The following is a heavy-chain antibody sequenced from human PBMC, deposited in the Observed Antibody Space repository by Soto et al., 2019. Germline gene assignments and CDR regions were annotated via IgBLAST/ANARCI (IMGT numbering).Heavy chain of an antibody. CDR3: AHGSCSSADCYPNPYLDY. J-gene: IGHJ4*02. CDR1: GFSLSTTAEG. Sequence: QITLKESGPTLVKPTQTLTLTCTFSGFSLSTTAEGVGWIRQPPGKALEWLALIYWDDDERYSPSLKNRLTITKDTSKNLVVLTMTKLDPVDTATYYCAHGSCSSADCYPNPYLDYWRQGILVTVSS. CDR2: IYWDDDE. V-gene: IGHV2-5*02. D-gene: IGHD2-2*01.